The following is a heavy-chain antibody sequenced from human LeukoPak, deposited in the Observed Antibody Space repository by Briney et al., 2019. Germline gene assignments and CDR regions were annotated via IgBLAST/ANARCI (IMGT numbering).Heavy chain of an antibody. J-gene: IGHJ4*02. CDR1: GYTFTSYA. CDR2: INAGNGNT. CDR3: ARGDILTGHGVDY. Sequence: ASVNVSCKASGYTFTSYAMHWVRQAPGQRREWMGWINAGNGNTKYSQKFQGRVTITRDTSASTAYMELSSLRSEDTAVYYCARGDILTGHGVDYWGQGTLVTVSS. D-gene: IGHD3-9*01. V-gene: IGHV1-3*01.